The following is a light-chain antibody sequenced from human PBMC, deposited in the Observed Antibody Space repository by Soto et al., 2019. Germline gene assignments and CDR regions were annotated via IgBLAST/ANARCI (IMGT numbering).Light chain of an antibody. CDR3: QQYDSYPYT. J-gene: IGKJ2*01. CDR1: QSVSSW. CDR2: KAF. Sequence: DIQMTQSPSTLSAFVGDGVTITCRASQSVSSWLAWYQQKPGQAPKLLIYKAFSLESGVPSRFSGSGSGTEFTLTISSLQPDDFASYYCQQYDSYPYTFGQGTKLEIK. V-gene: IGKV1-5*03.